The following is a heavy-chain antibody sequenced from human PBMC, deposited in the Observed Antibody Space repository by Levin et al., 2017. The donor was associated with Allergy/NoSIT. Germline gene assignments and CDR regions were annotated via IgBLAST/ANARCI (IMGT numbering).Heavy chain of an antibody. J-gene: IGHJ3*02. CDR2: IGTAGDT. CDR1: GFTFSSYD. CDR3: AREGGGSYSSSDGAFDI. V-gene: IGHV3-13*01. D-gene: IGHD6-13*01. Sequence: GESLKISCAASGFTFSSYDMHWVRQATGKGLEWVSAIGTAGDTYYPGSVKGRFTISRENAKNSLYLQMNSLRAGDTAVYYCAREGGGSYSSSDGAFDIWGQGTMVTVSS.